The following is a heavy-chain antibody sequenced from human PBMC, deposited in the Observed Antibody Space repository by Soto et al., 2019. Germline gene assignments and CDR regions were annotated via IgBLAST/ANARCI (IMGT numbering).Heavy chain of an antibody. Sequence: ASEKVSCKASGYTFTSYGISWVRQAPGQGLEWMGWISAYNGNTNYAQKLQGRVTMTTDTSTSTAYMELRSLRSDDTAVYYCARSIAVAGTVDYWGQGTLVTVSS. J-gene: IGHJ4*02. CDR2: ISAYNGNT. CDR1: GYTFTSYG. V-gene: IGHV1-18*04. CDR3: ARSIAVAGTVDY. D-gene: IGHD6-19*01.